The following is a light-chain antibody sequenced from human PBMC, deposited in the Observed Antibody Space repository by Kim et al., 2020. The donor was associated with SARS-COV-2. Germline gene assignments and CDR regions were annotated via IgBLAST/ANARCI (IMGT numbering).Light chain of an antibody. J-gene: IGKJ2*01. CDR2: AAT. V-gene: IGKV1-39*01. CDR3: QQSYSIPFT. Sequence: SASVGDRVTITCRASQSITSNLNWYQQKPGKAPKVLIYAATSVQSGIPSRFSGSGSGTDFTLTISSVQPEDSATYYCQQSYSIPFTFGQGTKLEI. CDR1: QSITSN.